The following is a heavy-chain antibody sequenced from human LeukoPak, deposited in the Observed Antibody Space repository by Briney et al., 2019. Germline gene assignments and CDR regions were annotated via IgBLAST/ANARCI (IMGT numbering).Heavy chain of an antibody. CDR3: ARDYDSSGYSSSVQH. J-gene: IGHJ1*01. V-gene: IGHV3-23*01. CDR2: ISGSGGST. CDR1: GFTFSSYA. D-gene: IGHD3-22*01. Sequence: GGSLRLSCAASGFTFSSYAMSWVRQAPGKGLEWVSAISGSGGSTYYADSVKGRFTISRDNAKNSLYLQMNSLRAEDTAVYYCARDYDSSGYSSSVQHWGQGTLVTVSS.